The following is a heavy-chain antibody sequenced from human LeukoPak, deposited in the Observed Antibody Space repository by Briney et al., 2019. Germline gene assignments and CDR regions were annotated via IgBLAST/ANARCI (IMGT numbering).Heavy chain of an antibody. CDR2: INPNSGGT. V-gene: IGHV1-2*02. J-gene: IGHJ5*02. CDR3: ARGGGFSSYGSGTYRWSDQNWFDP. D-gene: IGHD3-10*01. Sequence: ASVKVSCKASGYTFTGYYMHWVRQAPGQGLEWMGWINPNSGGTKYAQKFQGRVTMTRDTSITTAYMELSRLRSDDTAVYYCARGGGFSSYGSGTYRWSDQNWFDPWGQGTLVTVSS. CDR1: GYTFTGYY.